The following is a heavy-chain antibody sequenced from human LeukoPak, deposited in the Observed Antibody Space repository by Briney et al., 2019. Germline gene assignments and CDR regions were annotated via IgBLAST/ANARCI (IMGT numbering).Heavy chain of an antibody. Sequence: GGSLRLSCAASGFTFSTYALSWVRQAPGKGLEWVSTISGNGGSTSYAESVKGRCTISRDNSKHTLYLQMNSLRAEDTAVYYCAKPPPDSSSWLFDYWGQGTLVTVSS. CDR3: AKPPPDSSSWLFDY. CDR1: GFTFSTYA. D-gene: IGHD6-13*01. J-gene: IGHJ4*02. V-gene: IGHV3-23*01. CDR2: ISGNGGST.